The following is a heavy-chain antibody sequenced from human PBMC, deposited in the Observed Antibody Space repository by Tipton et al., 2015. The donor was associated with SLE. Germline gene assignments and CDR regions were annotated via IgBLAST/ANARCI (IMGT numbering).Heavy chain of an antibody. V-gene: IGHV3-23*03. CDR1: GFTFSSYA. D-gene: IGHD6-13*01. CDR3: AKAYSGSWSY. CDR2: IIYSGGST. Sequence: GSLRLSCAASGFTFSSYAMSWVRQAPGKGLEWVSIIYSGGSTYYADSVKGRFTISRDNSKNTLFLQMNSLRAEDTALYYCAKAYSGSWSYWGQGTLVTVSS. J-gene: IGHJ4*02.